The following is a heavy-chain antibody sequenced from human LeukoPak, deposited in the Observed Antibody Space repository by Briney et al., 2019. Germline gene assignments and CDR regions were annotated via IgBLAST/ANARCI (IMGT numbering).Heavy chain of an antibody. CDR3: AKRGGIAAAGTSPYWYFDL. CDR2: IYHSGST. CDR1: GYSISSGYY. Sequence: SETLSLTCTVSGYSISSGYYWGWIRQPPGKGLEWIGSIYHSGSTYYNPSLKSRVTISVDTSKNQFSLKLSSVTAADTAVYYCAKRGGIAAAGTSPYWYFDLWGRGTLVTVSS. J-gene: IGHJ2*01. V-gene: IGHV4-38-2*02. D-gene: IGHD6-13*01.